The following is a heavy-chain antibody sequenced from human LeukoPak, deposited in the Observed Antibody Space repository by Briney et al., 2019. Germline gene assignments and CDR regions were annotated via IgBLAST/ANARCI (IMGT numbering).Heavy chain of an antibody. V-gene: IGHV3-48*01. CDR1: GFTFSSYS. J-gene: IGHJ4*02. CDR3: ARDLSAYDFWSGYPYFDY. CDR2: ISSSSSTI. Sequence: GGTLRLSCAASGFTFSSYSMNWVRQAPGKGLEWVSYISSSSSTIYYADSVKGRFTISRDNAKNSLYLQMNSLRAEDTAVYYCARDLSAYDFWSGYPYFDYWGQGTLVTVSS. D-gene: IGHD3-3*01.